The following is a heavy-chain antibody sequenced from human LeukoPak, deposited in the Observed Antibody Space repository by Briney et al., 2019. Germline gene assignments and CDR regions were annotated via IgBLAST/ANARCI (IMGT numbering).Heavy chain of an antibody. D-gene: IGHD6-6*01. CDR1: GGTFSSYA. J-gene: IGHJ6*03. CDR3: ARDRRSSSPQRAYYYYYMDV. V-gene: IGHV1-69*05. CDR2: ITPIFGTA. Sequence: SVKVSCKASGGTFSSYAISWVRQAPGQGLEWMGRITPIFGTANYAQKFQGRVTITTDESTSTAYMELSSLRSEDTAVYYCARDRRSSSPQRAYYYYYMDVWGKGTTVTVSS.